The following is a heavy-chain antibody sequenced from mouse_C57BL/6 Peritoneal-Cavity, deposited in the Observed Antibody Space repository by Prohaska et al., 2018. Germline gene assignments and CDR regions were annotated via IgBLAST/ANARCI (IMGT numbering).Heavy chain of an antibody. CDR2: IRLKSDNYAT. J-gene: IGHJ2*01. CDR1: GFTFSNYW. CDR3: TDPPPGY. V-gene: IGHV6-3*01. Sequence: EVKLEESGGGLVQPGGSMKLSFVASGFTFSNYWMNWVRQSPEKGLEWVDQIRLKSDNYATQYAESGKGRFTVSRDESKSSVDLQMNNVRAEDTGIYYCTDPPPGYWGQGTTLTVSS.